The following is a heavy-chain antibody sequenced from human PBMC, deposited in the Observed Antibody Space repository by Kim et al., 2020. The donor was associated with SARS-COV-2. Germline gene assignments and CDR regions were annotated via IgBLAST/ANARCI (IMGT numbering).Heavy chain of an antibody. CDR3: ARQGIAAAGNIDP. CDR1: GGSISSSSYY. V-gene: IGHV4-39*01. J-gene: IGHJ5*02. Sequence: SETLSLTCTVSGGSISSSSYYWGWIRQPPGKGLEWIGSIYYSGSTYYNPSLKSRVTISVDTSKNQFSLKLSSVTAADTAVYYCARQGIAAAGNIDPWGQGTLVTVSS. D-gene: IGHD6-13*01. CDR2: IYYSGST.